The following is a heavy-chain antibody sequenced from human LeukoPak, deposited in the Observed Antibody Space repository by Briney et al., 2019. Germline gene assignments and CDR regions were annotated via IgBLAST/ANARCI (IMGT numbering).Heavy chain of an antibody. D-gene: IGHD3-22*01. CDR2: ISGSGGST. CDR3: AKDLSRAVFITASYAFDI. V-gene: IGHV3-23*01. J-gene: IGHJ3*02. Sequence: GRSLRLSCAASGFTFSSYGMHWVRQAPGKGLEWVSAISGSGGSTYYADSVKGRFTISRDNSKNTLYLHMNSLRAEDTALYYCAKDLSRAVFITASYAFDIWAQGKMVTVSS. CDR1: GFTFSSYG.